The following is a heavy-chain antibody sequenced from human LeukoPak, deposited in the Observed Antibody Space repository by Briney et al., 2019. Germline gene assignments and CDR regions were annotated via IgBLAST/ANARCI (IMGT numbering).Heavy chain of an antibody. CDR2: IYDSGST. CDR1: GGSIRSSYYY. V-gene: IGHV4-39*07. Sequence: SETLSLTCTVSGGSIRSSYYYWGWIRQPPGKGLEWIGSIYDSGSTYYNPSLKSRVTISVDTSKNQFSLKVNSVTAADTAVYYCARGRRVAATGPDAYFFDYWGQGTLVTVSS. D-gene: IGHD6-25*01. CDR3: ARGRRVAATGPDAYFFDY. J-gene: IGHJ4*02.